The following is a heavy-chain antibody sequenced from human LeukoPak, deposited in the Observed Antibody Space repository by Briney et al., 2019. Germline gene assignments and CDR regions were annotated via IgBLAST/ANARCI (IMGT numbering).Heavy chain of an antibody. CDR1: GGTFSSYA. J-gene: IGHJ5*02. Sequence: GSSVKVSCKASGGTFSSYAISWVRQAPGQGLEWMGGITPIFGTANYAQKFQDRVTITTDESTSTAYMELRSLRSEDTAIYYCTRAVESHYSDRGGYYNRFDPWGPGTLVTVSS. CDR2: ITPIFGTA. D-gene: IGHD3-22*01. CDR3: TRAVESHYSDRGGYYNRFDP. V-gene: IGHV1-69*05.